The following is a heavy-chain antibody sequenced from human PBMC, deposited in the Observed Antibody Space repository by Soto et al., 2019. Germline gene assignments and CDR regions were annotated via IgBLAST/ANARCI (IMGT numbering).Heavy chain of an antibody. D-gene: IGHD3-22*01. Sequence: ASVKVSCKTSGYTFTNYGISWVRQAPGQGLEWMGWISVYDGGTKYAQKLQGRVTMTTDTPATTAYMELRSLRSDDTAVYYCAVYYYDSSGYYYAYWG. CDR1: GYTFTNYG. V-gene: IGHV1-18*01. CDR3: AVYYYDSSGYYYAY. J-gene: IGHJ4*01. CDR2: ISVYDGGT.